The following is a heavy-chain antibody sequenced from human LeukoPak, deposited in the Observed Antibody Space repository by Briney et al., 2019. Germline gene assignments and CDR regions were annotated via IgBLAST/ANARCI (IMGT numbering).Heavy chain of an antibody. D-gene: IGHD3-22*01. J-gene: IGHJ4*02. CDR2: IRYDGSNK. V-gene: IGHV3-30*02. Sequence: QPGGSLRLSCAASGFTFSSYAMHWVRQAPGKGLEWVAFIRYDGSNKYYADSVKGRFTISRDNSKNTLYLQMNSLRAEDTAVYYCAKDRSVNYYDSRTFDYWGQGTLVTVSS. CDR1: GFTFSSYA. CDR3: AKDRSVNYYDSRTFDY.